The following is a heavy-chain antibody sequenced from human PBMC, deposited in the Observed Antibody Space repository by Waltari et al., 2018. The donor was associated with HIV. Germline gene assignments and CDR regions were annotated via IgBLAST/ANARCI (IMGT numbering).Heavy chain of an antibody. J-gene: IGHJ3*01. CDR1: QLTFADVW. V-gene: IGHV3-15*01. CDR2: IKSKRDGGAT. D-gene: IGHD5-12*01. CDR3: TTGGYPTEAFDV. Sequence: EVQVVESGGGLVKPGGSLRVSCASFQLTFADVWMTWVRQAPGKGLEWVGRIKSKRDGGATDDAASVKGRFVISRDDSQNTLYLQMSGLRTEDTAMYYCTTGGYPTEAFDVWGQGTMVTVSP.